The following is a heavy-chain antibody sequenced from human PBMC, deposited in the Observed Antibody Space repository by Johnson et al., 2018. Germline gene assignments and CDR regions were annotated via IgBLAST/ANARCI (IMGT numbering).Heavy chain of an antibody. J-gene: IGHJ6*03. CDR1: GFTFSIYG. V-gene: IGHV3-30*18. CDR2: ISYDGSNK. CDR3: GKDSRDDYYYDMDV. Sequence: QVQLVESGGGVVQPGRSLRLSCAASGFTFSIYGMHWVRQAPGKGLEWVAVISYDGSNKYYADSVKGRFTISRDNSKTPLYLHMNRLRAEDTAVYYCGKDSRDDYYYDMDVWGKGTTGTVS.